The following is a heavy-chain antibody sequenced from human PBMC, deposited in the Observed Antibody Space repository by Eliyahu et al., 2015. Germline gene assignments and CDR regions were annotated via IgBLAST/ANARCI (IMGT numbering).Heavy chain of an antibody. CDR2: IYWDDDK. Sequence: QITLKESGPTLVKPTQTLTLTCTFSGFSLSTGGVGVGWIRQPPGKALEWLALIYWDDDKRYSPSLKSRLTITKDTSKNQVVLTMTNMDPEDTATYYCAHKHLSSTGWPFDYWGQGTLVTVSP. CDR1: GFSLSTGGVG. J-gene: IGHJ4*02. CDR3: AHKHLSSTGWPFDY. D-gene: IGHD6-19*01. V-gene: IGHV2-5*02.